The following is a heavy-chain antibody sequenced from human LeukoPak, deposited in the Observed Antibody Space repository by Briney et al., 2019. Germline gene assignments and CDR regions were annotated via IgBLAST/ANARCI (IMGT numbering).Heavy chain of an antibody. CDR1: GGSVNSYY. Sequence: SETLSPTCTVSGGSVNSYYWSWIRQTPGKGLEWIGYIYYNGYTNYNPSLKSRVTMSVDTPNNQFSLKLTSLTAADTAVYYCARGGNDFWSGPLLDYWGQGTLVTVSS. CDR2: IYYNGYT. V-gene: IGHV4-59*02. CDR3: ARGGNDFWSGPLLDY. J-gene: IGHJ4*02. D-gene: IGHD3-3*01.